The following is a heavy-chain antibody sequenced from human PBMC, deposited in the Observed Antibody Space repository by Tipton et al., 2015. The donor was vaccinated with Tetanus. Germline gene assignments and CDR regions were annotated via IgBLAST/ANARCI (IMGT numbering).Heavy chain of an antibody. V-gene: IGHV3-11*01. J-gene: IGHJ4*02. CDR2: ISSSGSTI. CDR3: ARMYSSGWEYYFDY. CDR1: GFTFSDYY. Sequence: SLRLSCAASGFTFSDYYMSWIRQAPGKGLEWVSYISSSGSTIYYADSVKGRFTISRDNAKNSLYLQMNSLRAEDTAVYYCARMYSSGWEYYFDYWGQGTLVTVSS. D-gene: IGHD6-19*01.